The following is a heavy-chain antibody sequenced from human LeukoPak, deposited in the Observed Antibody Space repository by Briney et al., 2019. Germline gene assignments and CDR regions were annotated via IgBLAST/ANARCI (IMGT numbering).Heavy chain of an antibody. Sequence: GGSLRLSCAASEFTFSSYGMHWVRQAPGKGLEWVAVISYDGSNKYYADSVKGRFTISRDNSKNTLSLQLRSLRAEDTAVYYCAKDLSYTSGASDHWGQGTLVTVSS. J-gene: IGHJ4*02. CDR1: EFTFSSYG. V-gene: IGHV3-30*18. D-gene: IGHD6-19*01. CDR3: AKDLSYTSGASDH. CDR2: ISYDGSNK.